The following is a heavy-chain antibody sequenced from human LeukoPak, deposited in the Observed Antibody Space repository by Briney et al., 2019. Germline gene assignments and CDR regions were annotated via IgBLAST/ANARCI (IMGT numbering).Heavy chain of an antibody. D-gene: IGHD2-8*02. CDR3: ARDPFGGVFDY. CDR1: GGSVSSGSYY. CDR2: IYYSGST. J-gene: IGHJ4*02. Sequence: SETLSLTCTVSGGSVSSGSYYWGWIRQPPGKGLEWIGYIYYSGSTNYNPSLKSRVTISVDTSKNQFSLKLSSVTAADTAVYYCARDPFGGVFDYWGQGTLVTVSS. V-gene: IGHV4-61*01.